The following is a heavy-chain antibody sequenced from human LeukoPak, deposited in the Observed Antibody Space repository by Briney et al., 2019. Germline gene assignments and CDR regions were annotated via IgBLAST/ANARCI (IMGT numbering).Heavy chain of an antibody. CDR1: GGSISSSGYY. D-gene: IGHD1-26*01. V-gene: IGHV4-39*01. CDR2: IYYSEST. CDR3: ARHRAGAGKYFDY. Sequence: SETLSHTCTVSGGSISSSGYYWGWIRQPPGKGLEWIGSIYYSESTYYNPSLKSRVTMSVDTSKYQFSLKVSSVTAADTAVYYCARHRAGAGKYFDYWGQGTLVTVSS. J-gene: IGHJ4*02.